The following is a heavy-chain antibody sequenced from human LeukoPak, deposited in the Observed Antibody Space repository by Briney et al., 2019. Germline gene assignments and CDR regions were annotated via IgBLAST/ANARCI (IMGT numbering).Heavy chain of an antibody. CDR3: AKLPGGVGAPYYFDY. V-gene: IGHV3-23*01. CDR1: GFTFSSYA. D-gene: IGHD1-26*01. CDR2: ISGSGGST. J-gene: IGHJ4*02. Sequence: PGGSLRLSCAASGFTFSSYAMSWVRQAPGKGLEWVSAISGSGGSTYYADSVKGRFTISRDNSKNTLYLQMNSLRAEDTAVYYCAKLPGGVGAPYYFDYWGQGTLVTVSS.